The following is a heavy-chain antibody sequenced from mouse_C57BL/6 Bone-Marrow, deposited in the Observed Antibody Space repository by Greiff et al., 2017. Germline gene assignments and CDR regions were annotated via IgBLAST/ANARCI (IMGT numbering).Heavy chain of an antibody. Sequence: ESGPGLVKPSQSLSLTCSVTGYSITSCYYWNWIRQFPGNKLEWMGYISYDGSNNYNPTLKNRITITRDTSKNQFSLQLSSVTTEDTATSYGAGEYYGSPWYFDVWGTGTTVTVSS. J-gene: IGHJ1*03. V-gene: IGHV3-6*01. CDR1: GYSITSCYY. D-gene: IGHD1-1*01. CDR2: ISYDGSN. CDR3: AGEYYGSPWYFDV.